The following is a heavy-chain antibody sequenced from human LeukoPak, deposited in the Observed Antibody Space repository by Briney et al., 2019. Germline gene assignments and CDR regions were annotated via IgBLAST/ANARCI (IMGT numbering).Heavy chain of an antibody. CDR1: GYTFTGQY. Sequence: ASVKVSRKTSGYTFTGQYLHWVRQAPGQGLEWMGWINPNSGGTKSAQKFQGRVIMTRDTSISTAYMELRSLSSDDTAVYYCARGRQLHLGELFPFAEFFQPWGQGTLVTVFS. CDR2: INPNSGGT. CDR3: ARGRQLHLGELFPFAEFFQP. V-gene: IGHV1-2*02. D-gene: IGHD3-16*01. J-gene: IGHJ1*01.